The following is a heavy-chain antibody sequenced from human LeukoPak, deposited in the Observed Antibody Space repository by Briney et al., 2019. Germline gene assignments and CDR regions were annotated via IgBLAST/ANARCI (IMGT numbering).Heavy chain of an antibody. J-gene: IGHJ4*02. CDR1: GGSISSSSYY. D-gene: IGHD3/OR15-3a*01. V-gene: IGHV4-61*05. CDR3: ARSNDFWTEGFDY. CDR2: IYYSGST. Sequence: PSETLSLTCTVSGGSISSSSYYWGWIRQPPGKGLEWIGYIYYSGSTNYNPSLKSRVTISVDTSKNQFSLKLSSVTAADTAVYYCARSNDFWTEGFDYWGQGTLVTVSS.